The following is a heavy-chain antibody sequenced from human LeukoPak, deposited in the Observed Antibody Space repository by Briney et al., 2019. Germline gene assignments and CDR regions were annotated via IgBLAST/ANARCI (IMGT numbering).Heavy chain of an antibody. CDR3: AGGPEPSRYFQH. CDR2: ISSSSSYI. CDR1: GFTFSSYS. Sequence: PGGSLRLSCAASGFTFSSYSVSWVRQAPGKGLEWVSSISSSSSYIYYADSVKGRFTISRDNAKNSLYLQMNSLRAEDTAVYYCAGGPEPSRYFQHWGQGTLVTVSS. V-gene: IGHV3-21*01. D-gene: IGHD1-14*01. J-gene: IGHJ1*01.